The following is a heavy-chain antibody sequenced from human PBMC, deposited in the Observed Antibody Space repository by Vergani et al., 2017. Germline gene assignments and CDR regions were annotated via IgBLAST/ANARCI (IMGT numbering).Heavy chain of an antibody. V-gene: IGHV4-61*02. CDR1: GCSISSGSYY. D-gene: IGHD3-22*01. CDR3: ARITMITWYFDL. Sequence: QVQLQESGPGLVKPSQTLSLTCTVSGCSISSGSYYWSWIRQPAGKGLEWIGRIYTSGSTNYNPSLKSRVTISVDTSKNQFSLKLSAVTAADTAVYYCARITMITWYFDLWGRGTRVTVSS. CDR2: IYTSGST. J-gene: IGHJ2*01.